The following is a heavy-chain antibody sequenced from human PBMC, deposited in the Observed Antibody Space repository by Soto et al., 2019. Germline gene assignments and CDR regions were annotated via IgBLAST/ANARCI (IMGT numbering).Heavy chain of an antibody. V-gene: IGHV1-18*01. CDR2: FNTYNGNT. Sequence: QVQLVQSGAEVKKPGASVKVSCKASGYTFSSYGITWVRQAPGQRLEWMGWFNTYNGNTNYAQKFQGRVTMTKDTSTSTAYMELRSLRSADTAVYYCARERGGYSYGDYWGQGALVTVSS. D-gene: IGHD5-18*01. CDR3: ARERGGYSYGDY. CDR1: GYTFSSYG. J-gene: IGHJ4*02.